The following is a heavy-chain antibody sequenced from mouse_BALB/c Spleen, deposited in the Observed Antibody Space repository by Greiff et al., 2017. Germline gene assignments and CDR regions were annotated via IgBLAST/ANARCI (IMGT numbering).Heavy chain of an antibody. Sequence: EVQRVESGPGLVKPSQSLSLTCTVTGYSITSDYAWNWIRQFPGNKLEWMGYISYSGSTSYNPSLKSRISITRDTSKNQFFLQLNSVTTEDTATYYCARDYYGSSYGYWGQGTTLTVSS. CDR1: GYSITSDYA. CDR2: ISYSGST. CDR3: ARDYYGSSYGY. D-gene: IGHD1-1*01. J-gene: IGHJ2*01. V-gene: IGHV3-2*02.